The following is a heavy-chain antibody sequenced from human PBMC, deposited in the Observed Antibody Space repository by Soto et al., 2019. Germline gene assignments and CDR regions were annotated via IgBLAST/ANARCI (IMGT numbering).Heavy chain of an antibody. V-gene: IGHV3-23*01. D-gene: IGHD3-3*01. J-gene: IGHJ4*02. CDR3: AKLSSGYLASLDY. Sequence: EVQLLESVGGLVQPGGSLRLSCAASGFTFSSYAMRWVRQAPGKGLEWVSAISGSGGSTYYADSVKGRFTISRDNSKNTLSLQMNSLRAEDTAVYYCAKLSSGYLASLDYCGQGTLVTVSS. CDR2: ISGSGGST. CDR1: GFTFSSYA.